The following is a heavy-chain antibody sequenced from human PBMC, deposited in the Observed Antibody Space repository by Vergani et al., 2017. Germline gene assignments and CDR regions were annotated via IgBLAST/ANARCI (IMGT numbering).Heavy chain of an antibody. CDR3: AKAGKFGEYMDV. CDR1: GFTFDDYA. Sequence: EVQLLESGGGLAQPGGSLRLSCAASGFTFDDYAMHWVRQAPGKGLEWVSGISWNSGSIGYADSVKGRFTISRDNAKNSLYLQMNSLRAEDTALYYCAKAGKFGEYMDVWGKGP. J-gene: IGHJ6*03. V-gene: IGHV3-9*01. D-gene: IGHD3-16*01. CDR2: ISWNSGSI.